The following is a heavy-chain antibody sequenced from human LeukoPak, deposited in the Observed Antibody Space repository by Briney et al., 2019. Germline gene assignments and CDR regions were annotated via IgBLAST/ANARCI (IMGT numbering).Heavy chain of an antibody. D-gene: IGHD4-17*01. Sequence: GGSLRLSCVGSGFTFSSYFMNWVRQAPGKGLEWVSSISSSSLYIYYADSVRGRFTISRDNARNSLYLQMNSLRAEDTAVYYCGRHGDWNYYYYYMDVWGKGTTVTVSS. J-gene: IGHJ6*03. CDR2: ISSSSLYI. CDR3: GRHGDWNYYYYYMDV. V-gene: IGHV3-21*01. CDR1: GFTFSSYF.